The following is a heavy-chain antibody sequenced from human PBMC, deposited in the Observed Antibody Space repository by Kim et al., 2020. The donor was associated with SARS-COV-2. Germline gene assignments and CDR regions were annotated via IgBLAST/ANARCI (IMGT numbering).Heavy chain of an antibody. V-gene: IGHV3-21*01. Sequence: GGSLRLSCAASGFTFSSYSMNWVRQAPGKGLEWVSSISSSSSYIYYADSVKGRFTISRDNAKNSLYLQMNSLRAEDTAVYYCARDPSSIGYGSGSYYNAYWGQGTLVTVSS. CDR1: GFTFSSYS. J-gene: IGHJ4*02. CDR2: ISSSSSYI. CDR3: ARDPSSIGYGSGSYYNAY. D-gene: IGHD3-10*01.